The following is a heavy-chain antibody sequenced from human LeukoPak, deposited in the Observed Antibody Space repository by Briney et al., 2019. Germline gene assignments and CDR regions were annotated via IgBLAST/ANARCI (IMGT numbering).Heavy chain of an antibody. D-gene: IGHD6-13*01. J-gene: IGHJ6*02. Sequence: SETLSLTCTVSGGSISSHYWSWIRQPPGKGLEWIGEINHSGSTNYNPSLKSRVTISVDTSKNQFSLKLSSVTAADTAVYYCARGPGIAAAGRSTNPFRYYYYYGMDVWGQGTTVTVSS. V-gene: IGHV4-34*01. CDR1: GGSISSHY. CDR3: ARGPGIAAAGRSTNPFRYYYYYGMDV. CDR2: INHSGST.